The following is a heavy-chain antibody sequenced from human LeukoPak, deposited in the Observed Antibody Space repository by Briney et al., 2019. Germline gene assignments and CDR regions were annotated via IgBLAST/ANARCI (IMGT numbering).Heavy chain of an antibody. D-gene: IGHD1-26*01. CDR3: TRDEGNYYTG. Sequence: GGSLRLSCAASGFTVSTNYMSWVRQAPGKGLEWVSVIYSGGSIYYADSVKGRFTISRDNSKNTLYLQMNSLRAEDTAVYYCTRDEGNYYTGWGQGTLVTVSS. CDR1: GFTVSTNY. J-gene: IGHJ4*02. CDR2: IYSGGSI. V-gene: IGHV3-66*01.